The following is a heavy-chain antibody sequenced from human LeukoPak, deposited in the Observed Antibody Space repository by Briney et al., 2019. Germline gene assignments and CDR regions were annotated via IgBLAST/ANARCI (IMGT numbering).Heavy chain of an antibody. D-gene: IGHD1-26*01. CDR2: VSGSGGST. Sequence: PGGSLRLSCAASGFTFSNYYMSWVRQAPGKGLEWVSDVSGSGGSTYYADSVKGRLTASRDNSKNTLYLQVNSLTAEDTAVYHCTKDKTSGTYFDYWGQGAPVTVSS. J-gene: IGHJ4*02. CDR3: TKDKTSGTYFDY. CDR1: GFTFSNYY. V-gene: IGHV3-23*01.